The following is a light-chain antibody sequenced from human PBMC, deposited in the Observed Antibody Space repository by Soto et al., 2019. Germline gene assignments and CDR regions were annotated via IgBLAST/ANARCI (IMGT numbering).Light chain of an antibody. V-gene: IGLV2-8*01. CDR1: TSDVGGYNY. J-gene: IGLJ2*01. Sequence: QSVLTQPPSASGSPGQSVTISCTGTTSDVGGYNYVSWYQQHPGKAPKLIIYEVTKRPSGVPDRFSGSKSGNTASLTVSGLQAEDEADYYCSSYAGSSSWVFGGGTKVTVL. CDR3: SSYAGSSSWV. CDR2: EVT.